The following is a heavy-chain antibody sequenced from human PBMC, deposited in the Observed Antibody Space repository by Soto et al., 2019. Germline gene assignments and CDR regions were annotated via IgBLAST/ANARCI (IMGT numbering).Heavy chain of an antibody. CDR3: ARDRDWNDWFDP. Sequence: SETLSLTCTVSGGSISSYYWSWIRQPPGKGLEWIGYIYYSGSTNYNPSLQSRVTISVDMSKSQFSLRLSSVTAADTAIYYCARDRDWNDWFDPWGQGILVTVSS. CDR1: GGSISSYY. J-gene: IGHJ5*02. V-gene: IGHV4-59*01. D-gene: IGHD1-1*01. CDR2: IYYSGST.